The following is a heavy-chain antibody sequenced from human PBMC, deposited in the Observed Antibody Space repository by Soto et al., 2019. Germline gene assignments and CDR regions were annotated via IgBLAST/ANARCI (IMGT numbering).Heavy chain of an antibody. J-gene: IGHJ1*01. CDR2: FHYGGRT. Sequence: SETLSLTCTVSGGSVTRTSFYWSRIRQTPGKGLEWIGYFHYGGRTNYNPSLKSRVNISVDTSKNQFSLQLSSVTAAGTALYFCVRDRAFSYAYDIWGQGTLVTVSS. CDR3: VRDRAFSYAYDI. CDR1: GGSVTRTSFY. V-gene: IGHV4-61*01. D-gene: IGHD3-16*01.